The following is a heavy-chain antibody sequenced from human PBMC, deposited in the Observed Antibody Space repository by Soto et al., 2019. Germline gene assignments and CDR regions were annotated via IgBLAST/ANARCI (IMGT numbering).Heavy chain of an antibody. J-gene: IGHJ5*02. V-gene: IGHV1-69*13. D-gene: IGHD2-21*02. CDR3: ARAFCGGDCYSTYNWFDP. CDR2: IIPIFGTA. CDR1: GGTFSSYA. Sequence: SVKVSCKASGGTFSSYAISWVRQAPGQGLEWMGGIIPIFGTANYAQKFQGRVTITADESTNTAYMELSSLRSEDTAVYYCARAFCGGDCYSTYNWFDPWGQGTLVTVSS.